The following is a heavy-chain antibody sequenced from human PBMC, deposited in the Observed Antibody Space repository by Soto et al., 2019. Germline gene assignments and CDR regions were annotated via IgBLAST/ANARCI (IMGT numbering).Heavy chain of an antibody. CDR3: VGVDGYSYGYSFDY. CDR1: GGSVSSGNYY. CDR2: IYYTGST. J-gene: IGHJ4*01. Sequence: SETLSLTCTVSGGSVSSGNYYWSWIRQPPGKGLEWIGFIYYTGSTSYNPSLKSRVTISVDTSKNQFSLKLSSVTAADTAVYYCVGVDGYSYGYSFDYWGHGTLVTVSS. D-gene: IGHD5-18*01. V-gene: IGHV4-61*01.